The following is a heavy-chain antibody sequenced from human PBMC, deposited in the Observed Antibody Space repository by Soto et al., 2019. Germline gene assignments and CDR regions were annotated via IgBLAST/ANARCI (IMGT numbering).Heavy chain of an antibody. CDR2: INAGNGNT. D-gene: IGHD2-21*02. V-gene: IGHV1-3*05. CDR1: GYTFTSYA. Sequence: QVQLVQSGAEEKKPGASVKVSCKASGYTFTSYAMHWVRQAPGHRLEWMGWINAGNGNTKYSQKFQGSVTITRDTSASTAYMERSRLRSEDTAVYCCARSIVVVTALDYWGQGTLVTVSS. J-gene: IGHJ4*02. CDR3: ARSIVVVTALDY.